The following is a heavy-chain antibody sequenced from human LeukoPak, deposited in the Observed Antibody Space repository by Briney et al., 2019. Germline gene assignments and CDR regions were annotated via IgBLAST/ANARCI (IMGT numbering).Heavy chain of an antibody. D-gene: IGHD3-22*01. CDR3: ASSTYYYDSSGYYPWTWGDLNVGPFDP. J-gene: IGHJ5*02. CDR2: IYYSGST. CDR1: GGSISSSSYY. V-gene: IGHV4-39*01. Sequence: PSETLSLTCTVSGGSISSSSYYWGWIRQPPGKGLEWIGSIYYSGSTYYNPSLKSRVTISVDTSKNQFSLKLSSVTAADTAVYYCASSTYYYDSSGYYPWTWGDLNVGPFDPWGQGTLVTVSS.